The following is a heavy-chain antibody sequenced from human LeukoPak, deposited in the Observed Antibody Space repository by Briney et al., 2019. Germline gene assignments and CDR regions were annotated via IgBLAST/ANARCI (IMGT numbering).Heavy chain of an antibody. Sequence: ASVKFSCKASGYTFASYEINWVRQATGQGLEWMGWMNPDSGDTAYAQKFQGRITMTRSTSISTAYMELSSLRSEDTAVYYCGRGLGSYDSSELTWPMISFWGQGTVVTVSS. CDR1: GYTFASYE. V-gene: IGHV1-8*01. CDR2: MNPDSGDT. D-gene: IGHD3-22*01. J-gene: IGHJ4*02. CDR3: GRGLGSYDSSELTWPMISF.